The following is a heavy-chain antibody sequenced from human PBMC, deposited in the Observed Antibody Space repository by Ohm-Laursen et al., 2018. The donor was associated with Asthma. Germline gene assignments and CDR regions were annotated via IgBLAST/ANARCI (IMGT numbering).Heavy chain of an antibody. J-gene: IGHJ4*02. D-gene: IGHD3-3*01. Sequence: SETLSLTCAVSGGSISSGDYYWRWIRQPPGKGLEWIGYIYYSGRTYYNPSLKSRVTISVDTSKNQFSLKLSSVTAADTAVYYCARAGPNYDFWSGYYVFDCWGQGTLVTVSS. CDR2: IYYSGRT. V-gene: IGHV4-30-4*01. CDR3: ARAGPNYDFWSGYYVFDC. CDR1: GGSISSGDYY.